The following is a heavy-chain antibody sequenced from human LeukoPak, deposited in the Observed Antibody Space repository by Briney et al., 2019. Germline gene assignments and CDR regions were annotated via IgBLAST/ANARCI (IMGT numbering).Heavy chain of an antibody. CDR3: ARASYDYVWGSYRSPQYYFDY. Sequence: PGGSLRLSCAASGFTFSSYAMSWVRQAPGKGLEWVSAISGSGGSTYYADSVKGRFTISRDNSKNTLYLQMNSLRAEDTAVYYCARASYDYVWGSYRSPQYYFDYWGQGTLVTVSS. V-gene: IGHV3-23*01. CDR2: ISGSGGST. CDR1: GFTFSSYA. J-gene: IGHJ4*02. D-gene: IGHD3-16*02.